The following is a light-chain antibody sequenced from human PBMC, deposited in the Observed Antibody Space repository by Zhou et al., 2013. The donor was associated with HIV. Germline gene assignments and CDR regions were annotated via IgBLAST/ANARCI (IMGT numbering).Light chain of an antibody. CDR3: QQYEF. CDR2: GAS. CDR1: QSVSSN. Sequence: EIVMTQSPATLSVSPGERATLSCRASQSVSSNLAWYQQKPGQAPRLLIYGASTRATGIPARFSGSGSGTDGSLTISRLEAEDFAVYYCQQYEFFGQGTRLEMK. J-gene: IGKJ5*01. V-gene: IGKV3-15*01.